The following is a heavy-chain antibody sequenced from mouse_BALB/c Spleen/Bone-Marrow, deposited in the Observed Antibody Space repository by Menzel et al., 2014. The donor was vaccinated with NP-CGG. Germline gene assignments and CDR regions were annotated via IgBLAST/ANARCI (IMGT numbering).Heavy chain of an antibody. J-gene: IGHJ3*01. D-gene: IGHD2-2*01. Sequence: VQLQQSGPQLVRPGASVKISCKASGYSFTNYWMHWVKQRPEQGLEWIGRIDPANGNTKYDPKFQGKATITADTSSNTAYLQLSSLTSEDTAVYYCARNYGYGKSFAYWGQGTLVTVSA. CDR2: IDPANGNT. V-gene: IGHV14-1*02. CDR1: GYSFTNYW. CDR3: ARNYGYGKSFAY.